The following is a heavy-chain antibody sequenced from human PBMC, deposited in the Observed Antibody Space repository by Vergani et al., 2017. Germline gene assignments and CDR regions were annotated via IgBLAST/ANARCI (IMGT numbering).Heavy chain of an antibody. CDR1: GFTFRSYA. D-gene: IGHD4-17*01. Sequence: QVQLVESGGGVVHPGRSLRLSCAASGFTFRSYAMHWVRQAPGKGLGWVAFISYDGSNKYYADSVKGRFTISRDNSKNTLYLQINNLRAEDTAVYYCARDLIRGDDTYNCFDPWGQGTLVTVSS. CDR2: ISYDGSNK. CDR3: ARDLIRGDDTYNCFDP. V-gene: IGHV3-30-3*01. J-gene: IGHJ5*02.